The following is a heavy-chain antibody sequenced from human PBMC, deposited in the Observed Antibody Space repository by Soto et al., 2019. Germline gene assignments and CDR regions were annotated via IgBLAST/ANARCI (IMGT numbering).Heavy chain of an antibody. CDR3: ARVALEAYGDYWYY. V-gene: IGHV1-8*01. CDR2: MNPNSGNT. D-gene: IGHD4-17*01. Sequence: QVQLVQSGAEVKKPGASVKVSCKASGYTFTSYDINWVRQATGQGLEWMGWMNPNSGNTGYAQKFQGRVTMTRNTSISTAYMELSSLRSEDTVVYYCARVALEAYGDYWYYWGQGTLVTVSS. J-gene: IGHJ4*02. CDR1: GYTFTSYD.